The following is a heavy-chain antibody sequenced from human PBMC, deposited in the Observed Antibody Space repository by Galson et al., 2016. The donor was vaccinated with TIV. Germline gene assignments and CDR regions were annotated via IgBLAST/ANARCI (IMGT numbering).Heavy chain of an antibody. V-gene: IGHV3-43*01. Sequence: SLRLSCAATGFDFEDYMMHWVRQPPQEGLQWLSLISWDGSRRDYVDSLKDRFIISRDNNKKSLFLQIHSLRSEDTALYYCVKGGREGALDTWGQGTMVVVSS. CDR2: ISWDGSRR. J-gene: IGHJ3*02. CDR1: GFDFEDYM. CDR3: VKGGREGALDT. D-gene: IGHD3-16*01.